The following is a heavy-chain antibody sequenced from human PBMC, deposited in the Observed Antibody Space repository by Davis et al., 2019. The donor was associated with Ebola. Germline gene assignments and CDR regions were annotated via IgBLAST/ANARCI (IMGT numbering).Heavy chain of an antibody. V-gene: IGHV3-30*18. CDR2: ISYDGSNK. Sequence: GGSLRLSCAASGFTFSSYGMHWVRQAPGKGLEWVAVISYDGSNKYYADSVKGRFTISRDNSKNTLYLQMNSLRAEDTAVYYCAKDNEQLVAYFDYWGQGTLVTVSS. CDR1: GFTFSSYG. D-gene: IGHD6-6*01. CDR3: AKDNEQLVAYFDY. J-gene: IGHJ4*02.